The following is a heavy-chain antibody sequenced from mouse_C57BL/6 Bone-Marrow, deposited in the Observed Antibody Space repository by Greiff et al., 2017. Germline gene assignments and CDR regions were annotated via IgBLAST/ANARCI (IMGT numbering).Heavy chain of an antibody. Sequence: VQLQQSGPELVKPGASVKISCKASGYTFTDYYMNWVKQSHGKSLEWIGDINPNNGGTSYNQKLKGKATLTVDKSSSTAYMELRSLTSADSAVYYCARDYYGSSWYFDYWGQGTILTVSS. V-gene: IGHV1-26*01. CDR3: ARDYYGSSWYFDY. CDR1: GYTFTDYY. D-gene: IGHD1-1*01. CDR2: INPNNGGT. J-gene: IGHJ2*01.